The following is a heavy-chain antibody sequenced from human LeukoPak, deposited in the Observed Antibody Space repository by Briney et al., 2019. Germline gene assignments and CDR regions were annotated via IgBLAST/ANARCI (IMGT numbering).Heavy chain of an antibody. CDR3: ACDYGNFDY. Sequence: PGGSLRLSCATSGFTFSSYDMHWVRQAPGKGLEWVAVIWYDGSNKYYADSVKGRFTISRDNSKNTLYLQMNSLRAEDTAVYYCACDYGNFDYWGQGTLVTVSS. D-gene: IGHD4-17*01. J-gene: IGHJ4*02. V-gene: IGHV3-33*01. CDR2: IWYDGSNK. CDR1: GFTFSSYD.